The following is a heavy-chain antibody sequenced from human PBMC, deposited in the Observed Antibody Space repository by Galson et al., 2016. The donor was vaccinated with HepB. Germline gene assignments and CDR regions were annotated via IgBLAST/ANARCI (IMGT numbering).Heavy chain of an antibody. CDR1: GFTFSSYG. J-gene: IGHJ4*02. CDR2: IWYDGNNK. CDR3: ARRLDS. V-gene: IGHV3-33*01. Sequence: SLRLSCAASGFTFSSYGMHWVRQAPGKGLEWVALIWYDGNNKYYADSVKGRFTISRDNAKNSLYLQMNSLRDEDTAVYYCARRLDSWGQGTLVTVSS.